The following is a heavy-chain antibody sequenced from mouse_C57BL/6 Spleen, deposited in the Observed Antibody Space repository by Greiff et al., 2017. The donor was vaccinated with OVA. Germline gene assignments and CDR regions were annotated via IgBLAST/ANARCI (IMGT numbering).Heavy chain of an antibody. V-gene: IGHV1-82*01. J-gene: IGHJ4*01. CDR2: IYPGDGDT. D-gene: IGHD2-4*01. CDR3: ARARDYDDYAMDY. Sequence: LVESGPELVKPGASVKISCKASGYAFSSSWMNWVKQRPGKGLEWIGRIYPGDGDTNYNGKFKGKATLTADKSSSTAYMQLSSLTSEDSAVYFCARARDYDDYAMDYWGQGTSVTVSS. CDR1: GYAFSSSW.